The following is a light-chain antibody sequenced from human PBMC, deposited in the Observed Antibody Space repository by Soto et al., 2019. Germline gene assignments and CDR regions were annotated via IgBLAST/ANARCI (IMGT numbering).Light chain of an antibody. CDR2: AAS. CDR3: QQSHTFPIT. CDR1: RVISSW. J-gene: IGKJ5*01. Sequence: DLQMTQSPSSVSASVGDRVTITRRASRVISSWLAWYQQKPGKAPNLLIYAASNLQSGVPSRFSASGSGTDFTLTIDKLQTEDFATYYCQQSHTFPITFGQGTRLEIK. V-gene: IGKV1-12*01.